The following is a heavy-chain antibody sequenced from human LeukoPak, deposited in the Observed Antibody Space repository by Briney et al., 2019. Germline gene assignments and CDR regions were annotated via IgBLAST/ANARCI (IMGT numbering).Heavy chain of an antibody. CDR3: ARDPRQYSSGWYYFDY. V-gene: IGHV3-7*01. CDR2: IKQDGSEK. CDR1: GFTFRGFL. D-gene: IGHD6-19*01. Sequence: GGSLRLSCAASGFTFRGFLMSWVRQTPGKGLEWVANIKQDGSEKYYADSVKGRFTISRDNTKNSLSLQMNSLRAEDTAVYYCARDPRQYSSGWYYFDYWGQGTLVTVSS. J-gene: IGHJ4*02.